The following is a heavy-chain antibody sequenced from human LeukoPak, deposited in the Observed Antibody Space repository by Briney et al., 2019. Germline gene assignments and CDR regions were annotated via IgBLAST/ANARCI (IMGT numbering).Heavy chain of an antibody. CDR2: IYYSGST. D-gene: IGHD3-10*01. CDR1: GGSISSYY. J-gene: IGHJ6*04. CDR3: ARDSLWFGSGMDV. V-gene: IGHV4-59*01. Sequence: SETLSLTCTVSGGSISSYYWSWIRQPPGKGLEWIGYIYYSGSTNYNPSLKSRVTISVDTSKNQFSLKLSSVTAADTAVYYCARDSLWFGSGMDVWGKGTTFTVSS.